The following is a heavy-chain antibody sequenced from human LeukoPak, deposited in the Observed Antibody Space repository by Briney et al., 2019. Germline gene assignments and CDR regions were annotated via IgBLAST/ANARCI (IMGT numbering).Heavy chain of an antibody. CDR1: GYTFTSYA. V-gene: IGHV1-3*01. D-gene: IGHD6-13*01. CDR2: INAGNGNT. J-gene: IGHJ4*02. CDR3: AGGSSSWYDFDY. Sequence: ASVKVSCKASGYTFTSYAMHWVRQAPGQRLEWMGWINAGNGNTKYSQKFQGRVTITRDTSASTAYMELSSLRSEDTAVYYCAGGSSSWYDFDYWGQGTLVTVSS.